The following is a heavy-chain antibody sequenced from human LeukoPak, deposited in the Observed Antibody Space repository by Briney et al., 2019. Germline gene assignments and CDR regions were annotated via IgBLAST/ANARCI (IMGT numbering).Heavy chain of an antibody. V-gene: IGHV1-69*13. J-gene: IGHJ6*02. CDR1: RGTFSSYA. Sequence: SVKVSCKASRGTFSSYAISWVRQAPGQGLEWMGGIIPIFGTANYAQKFQGRVTSTADESTSTAYMELSSLRSEDTAVYYCARVPDYYYGMDVWGQGTTVTVSS. CDR2: IIPIFGTA. CDR3: ARVPDYYYGMDV.